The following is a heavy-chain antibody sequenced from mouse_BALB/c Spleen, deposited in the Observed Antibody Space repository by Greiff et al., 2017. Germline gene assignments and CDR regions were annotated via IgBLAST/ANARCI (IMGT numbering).Heavy chain of an antibody. CDR2: IYPGGGYT. V-gene: IGHV1-55*01. D-gene: IGHD3-1*01. CDR1: GYSFTSYW. J-gene: IGHJ4*01. CDR3: ARSAARASYYAMDY. Sequence: QVQLQQPGAELVRPGASVKLSCKASGYSFTSYWMNWVKQRPGHGLEWIGDIYPGGGYTNYNEKFKGKATLTADTSSSTAYMQLSSLTSEDSAVYFCARSAARASYYAMDYWGQGTSVTVSS.